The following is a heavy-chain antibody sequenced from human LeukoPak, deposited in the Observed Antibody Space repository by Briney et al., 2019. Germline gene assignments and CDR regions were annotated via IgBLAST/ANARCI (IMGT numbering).Heavy chain of an antibody. V-gene: IGHV3-30-3*01. Sequence: GGSLRLSCAASGFTFSSYAMHWVRQAPGKGLEWVAVISYDGSNKYYADSVKGRFTISRDNSKNTLYLQMNSLRAEDTAAYYCAREGVAAAGSPFDYWGQGTLVTVSS. D-gene: IGHD6-13*01. CDR1: GFTFSSYA. CDR2: ISYDGSNK. CDR3: AREGVAAAGSPFDY. J-gene: IGHJ4*02.